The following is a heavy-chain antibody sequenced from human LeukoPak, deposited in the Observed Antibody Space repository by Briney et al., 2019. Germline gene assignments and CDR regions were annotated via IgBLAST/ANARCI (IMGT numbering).Heavy chain of an antibody. D-gene: IGHD3-3*01. Sequence: GSLRLSCAASGFTFSSYSMNWVRQAPGKGLEWVSYISSSSSTIYYADSVKGRFTISRVNAKNSLYLQMNSLRAEDTAVYYCARVSTPFYDFWSVYCYYGMDVWGQGTTVTVSS. CDR1: GFTFSSYS. V-gene: IGHV3-48*01. CDR2: ISSSSSTI. CDR3: ARVSTPFYDFWSVYCYYGMDV. J-gene: IGHJ6*02.